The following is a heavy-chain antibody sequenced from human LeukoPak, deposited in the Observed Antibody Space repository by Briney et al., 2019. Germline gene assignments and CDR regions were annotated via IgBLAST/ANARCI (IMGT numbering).Heavy chain of an antibody. J-gene: IGHJ4*02. CDR2: IYHGSTA. D-gene: IGHD3-9*01. V-gene: IGHV3-66*01. Sequence: GGSLRLSCAASGITVSSNYMSWVRQAPGKGLEWVSVIYHGSTAYYADSVKGRFTISRDNSKNTLFLQTNGLRAEDTAVYFCAGLDTLTGYYVLDYWGQGTLVTVSS. CDR1: GITVSSNY. CDR3: AGLDTLTGYYVLDY.